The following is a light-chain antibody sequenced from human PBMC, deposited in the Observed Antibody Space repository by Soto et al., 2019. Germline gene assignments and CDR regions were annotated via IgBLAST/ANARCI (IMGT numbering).Light chain of an antibody. CDR2: EVS. CDR3: SSYTSIIPLYV. V-gene: IGLV2-14*01. J-gene: IGLJ1*01. Sequence: QSALTQPASLSGSPGQSITISCTGTSSDVGGYNYVSWYQQHPGKAPKLMIYEVSNRPSGVSNRFSGSKSGNTASLTISGLQAEDEADYYCSSYTSIIPLYVYGSGTKVTVL. CDR1: SSDVGGYNY.